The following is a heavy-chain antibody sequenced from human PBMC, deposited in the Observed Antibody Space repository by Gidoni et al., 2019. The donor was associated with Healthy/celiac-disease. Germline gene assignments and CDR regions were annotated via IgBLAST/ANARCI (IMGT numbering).Heavy chain of an antibody. CDR3: AKDGGAEA. CDR1: GFTFSSYA. D-gene: IGHD2-15*01. CDR2: MSYSGGST. J-gene: IGHJ4*02. V-gene: IGHV3-23*01. Sequence: EVQLLEPGGGLLQPGGSLRLPRAASGFTFSSYAMSWVRQAPGKGLEWFSAMSYSGGSTYYADSVKGRFTISRNNSKNTLYLQMNSLRAEDTAVYYCAKDGGAEAWGQGTLVTVSS.